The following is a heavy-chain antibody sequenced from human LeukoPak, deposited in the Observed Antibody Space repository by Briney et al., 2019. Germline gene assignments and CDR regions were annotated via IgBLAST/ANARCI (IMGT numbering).Heavy chain of an antibody. Sequence: AASVEVSCKASGYTFTGYGISWVRQAPGQGLEWMGWISSASGHKYFAQNFQGRLTMTTDTSTTTVFMELRSLRSDDTAVYYCARGPSTVPTRQDFWGQGTLVTVSS. V-gene: IGHV1-18*01. CDR1: GYTFTGYG. CDR2: ISSASGHK. J-gene: IGHJ4*02. CDR3: ARGPSTVPTRQDF. D-gene: IGHD2-2*01.